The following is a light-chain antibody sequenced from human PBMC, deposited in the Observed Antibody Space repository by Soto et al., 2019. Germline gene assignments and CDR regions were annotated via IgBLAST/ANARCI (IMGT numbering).Light chain of an antibody. V-gene: IGKV3-15*01. CDR1: QSVSSY. J-gene: IGKJ5*01. CDR2: DAS. Sequence: EIVLTQSPATLSLSPGEVATLSFRASQSVSSYLAWYQHKPGQAPRLLFYDASTRATGIPARSSASGSGTEFTLTISSLQSEDFAVYYCQHYHGWPITFGQGTRLEI. CDR3: QHYHGWPIT.